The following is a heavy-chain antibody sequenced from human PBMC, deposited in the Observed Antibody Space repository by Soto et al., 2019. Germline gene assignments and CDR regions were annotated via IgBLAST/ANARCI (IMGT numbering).Heavy chain of an antibody. CDR1: GGSVSSGSYY. V-gene: IGHV4-61*01. D-gene: IGHD1-7*01. CDR2: IYYSGST. Sequence: QVQLQESGPGLVKPSETLSLTCTVSGGSVSSGSYYWSWIRQPPGKGLEWIGYIYYSGSTNYNPSLKSRVTISVDTSKNQFSLKLSSVTAADTAVYYCARDPWNYAAERGTGGMDVWGQGTTVTVSS. CDR3: ARDPWNYAAERGTGGMDV. J-gene: IGHJ6*02.